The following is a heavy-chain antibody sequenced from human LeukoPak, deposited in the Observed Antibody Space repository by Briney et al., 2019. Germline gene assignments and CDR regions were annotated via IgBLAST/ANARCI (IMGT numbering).Heavy chain of an antibody. CDR2: IYPGDSDT. J-gene: IGHJ4*02. CDR3: ARLVIEAGPLRD. Sequence: GESLKISGKGSGYGFTNYWIGWVRQMPGKGLEWMGIIYPGDSDTRYRPSFQGQVTISADKSISTAYLQWSSLKASDTAMYYCARLVIEAGPLRDWGQGTLVTVSS. V-gene: IGHV5-51*01. D-gene: IGHD6-19*01. CDR1: GYGFTNYW.